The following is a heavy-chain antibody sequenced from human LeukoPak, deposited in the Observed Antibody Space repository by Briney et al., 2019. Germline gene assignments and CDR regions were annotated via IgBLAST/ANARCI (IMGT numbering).Heavy chain of an antibody. CDR1: GGSISSYY. V-gene: IGHV4-59*01. D-gene: IGHD3-10*01. J-gene: IGHJ4*02. CDR2: MSYSGIT. CDR3: ARGSRYGDY. Sequence: SETLSLTCTVSGGSISSYYWSWIRQPPGKGLEWLGYMSYSGITNYNPSLKSRVSISIDTSKNQLSLKLSSVTAADTAVYYCARGSRYGDYWGQGTLVTVSS.